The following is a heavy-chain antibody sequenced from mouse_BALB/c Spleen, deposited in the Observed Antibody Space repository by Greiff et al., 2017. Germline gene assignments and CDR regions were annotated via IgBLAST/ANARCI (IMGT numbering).Heavy chain of an antibody. CDR1: GFTFSDYY. D-gene: IGHD1-2*01. CDR2: ISDGGSYT. V-gene: IGHV5-4*02. CDR3: AREDYGYGY. Sequence: DVMLVESGGGLVKPGGSLKLSCAASGFTFSDYYMYWVRQTPEKRLEWVATISDGGSYTYYPDSVKGRFTISRDNAKNNLYLQMSSLKSEDTAMYYCAREDYGYGYWGQGTTLTVSS. J-gene: IGHJ2*01.